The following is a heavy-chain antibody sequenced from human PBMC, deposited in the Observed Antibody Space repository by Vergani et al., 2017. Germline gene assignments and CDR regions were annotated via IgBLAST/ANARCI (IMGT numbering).Heavy chain of an antibody. V-gene: IGHV1-8*03. D-gene: IGHD3-10*01. CDR3: ARGERYYYGSGSIAFDY. CDR1: GYTFTSYD. CDR2: MNPNSGNT. Sequence: QVPLVRSGAAVKKPGASVKVSCKTSGYTFTSYDINWVRQATGQGLEWMGWMNPNSGNTGYAQKFQGRVTITRNTSISTAYMELSSLRSEDTAVYYCARGERYYYGSGSIAFDYWGQGTLVTVSS. J-gene: IGHJ4*02.